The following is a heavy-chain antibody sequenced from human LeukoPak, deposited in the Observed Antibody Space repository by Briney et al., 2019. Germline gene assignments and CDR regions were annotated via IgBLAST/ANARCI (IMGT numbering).Heavy chain of an antibody. CDR2: IKEDGSEK. J-gene: IGHJ4*02. CDR1: GFTFSNYW. D-gene: IGHD6-13*01. Sequence: GGSLRLSCAASGFTFSNYWMSWVRQAPGKGLERVANIKEDGSEKYYVDSVKGRFTISRDNARNSLYLQMNSLRAEDTAVYYCANGRQLGYWGQGTLVTVSS. V-gene: IGHV3-7*01. CDR3: ANGRQLGY.